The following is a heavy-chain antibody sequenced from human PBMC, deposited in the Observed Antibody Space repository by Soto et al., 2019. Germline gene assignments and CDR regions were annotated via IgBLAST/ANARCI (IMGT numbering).Heavy chain of an antibody. Sequence: EVQLLESGGGLVQPGGSLRLSCAASGFTFSSYAMSWVRQAPGKGLEWVSAISGSGGSTYYADSVKGRFTISRDNSKNTLYLQMNSLRAEGTAVYYCAKDEGIVVVPAGSVGMDVWGQGTTVTVSS. V-gene: IGHV3-23*01. D-gene: IGHD2-2*01. CDR3: AKDEGIVVVPAGSVGMDV. CDR1: GFTFSSYA. J-gene: IGHJ6*02. CDR2: ISGSGGST.